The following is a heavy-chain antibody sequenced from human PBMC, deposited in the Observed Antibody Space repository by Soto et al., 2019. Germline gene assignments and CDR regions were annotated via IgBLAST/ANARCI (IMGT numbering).Heavy chain of an antibody. CDR1: GFTVSSNY. CDR2: IYSGGST. D-gene: IGHD6-13*01. Sequence: GGSLRLSCAASGFTVSSNYMSWVRQAPGKGLEWVSVIYSGGSTYYADSVKGRFTISRDNSKNTLYLQMNSLRAEDTAVYYCARDRVAAAGRKHYYYYGMGVWGQRTTVTVSS. V-gene: IGHV3-66*01. CDR3: ARDRVAAAGRKHYYYYGMGV. J-gene: IGHJ6*02.